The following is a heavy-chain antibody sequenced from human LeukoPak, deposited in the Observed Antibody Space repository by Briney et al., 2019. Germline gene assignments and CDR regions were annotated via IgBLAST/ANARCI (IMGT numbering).Heavy chain of an antibody. CDR2: IYYSGST. J-gene: IGHJ5*02. V-gene: IGHV4-39*07. Sequence: KPSETLSLTCTVSGGSISSSSYYWGWIRQPPGKGLEGIGSIYYSGSTYYNPSLKSRVTISVDTSKNQFSLKLSSVTAADTAVYYCARAHYGSGSWFDPWGQGTLVTVSS. CDR1: GGSISSSSYY. D-gene: IGHD3-10*01. CDR3: ARAHYGSGSWFDP.